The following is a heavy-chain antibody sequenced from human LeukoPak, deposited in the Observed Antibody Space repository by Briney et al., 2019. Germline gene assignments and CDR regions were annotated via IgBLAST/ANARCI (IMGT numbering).Heavy chain of an antibody. CDR3: ARGSSWYMASQGTFDY. V-gene: IGHV6-1*01. CDR1: GDSVSSNSAA. Sequence: SQTLSLTCAISGDSVSSNSAAWNWIRQSPSTGLEWLGRTYYRSKWYNDYAVSVKSRITINPDTSKNQFSLQLNSVTPEDTAVYYCARGSSWYMASQGTFDYWGQGTLVTVSS. D-gene: IGHD6-13*01. CDR2: TYYRSKWYN. J-gene: IGHJ4*02.